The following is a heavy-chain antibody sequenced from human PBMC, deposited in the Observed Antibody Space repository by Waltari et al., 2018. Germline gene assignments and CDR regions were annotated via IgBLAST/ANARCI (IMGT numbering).Heavy chain of an antibody. V-gene: IGHV5-51*01. D-gene: IGHD3-10*01. Sequence: EVQLVQSGAEVKEPGESLRISCKGSEYNFGSYWIAWVPQMPGNGLEGMGSTDPGDSETRYSPSFEGQVTMSADKSINTAYLQWSSLKATDTATYYCARDRTIRGVDYYDHWGQGTQVTVTS. J-gene: IGHJ4*02. CDR3: ARDRTIRGVDYYDH. CDR2: TDPGDSET. CDR1: EYNFGSYW.